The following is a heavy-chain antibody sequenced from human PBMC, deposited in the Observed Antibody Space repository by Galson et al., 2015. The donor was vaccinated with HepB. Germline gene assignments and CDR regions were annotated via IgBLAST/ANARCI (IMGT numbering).Heavy chain of an antibody. CDR1: GYTFTDYY. J-gene: IGHJ5*02. D-gene: IGHD2-2*02. V-gene: IGHV1-69-2*01. Sequence: VKVSCKASGYTFTDYYMHWVQQAPGKGLEWMGLVDPEDGETIYAEKFQGRVTITADTSTDTAYMELSSLRSEDTAVYYCATVYTHNAGAARYNWFDPWGQGTLVTVSS. CDR3: ATVYTHNAGAARYNWFDP. CDR2: VDPEDGET.